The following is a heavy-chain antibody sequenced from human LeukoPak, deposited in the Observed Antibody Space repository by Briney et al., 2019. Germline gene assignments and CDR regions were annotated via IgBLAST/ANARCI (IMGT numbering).Heavy chain of an antibody. CDR3: ARIPLTGSSWALPYYYYYYMDV. CDR1: GFTFSSYA. D-gene: IGHD6-13*01. V-gene: IGHV3-23*01. Sequence: GGSLRLSCAASGFTFSSYAMSWVRQAPGKGLEWVSAISGSGGSTYYADSVKGRFTISRDNSKNSLYLQMNSLRAEDTAVYYCARIPLTGSSWALPYYYYYYMDVWGKGTTVTISS. CDR2: ISGSGGST. J-gene: IGHJ6*03.